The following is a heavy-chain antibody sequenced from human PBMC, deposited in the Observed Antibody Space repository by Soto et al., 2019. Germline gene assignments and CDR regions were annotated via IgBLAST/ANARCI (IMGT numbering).Heavy chain of an antibody. CDR1: GGSLNSRSYY. CDR3: ARQRTSVVTQAYFDD. D-gene: IGHD2-21*02. J-gene: IGHJ4*02. CDR2: IYYSGST. V-gene: IGHV4-39*01. Sequence: LSLTCTVSGGSLNSRSYYWGWIRQSPGKGLEWIGSIYYSGSTYYNPSLKSRVAMSVDTSKNQFSLKLRSVSAADTAVYYCARQRTSVVTQAYFDDWGQGSLVTVSS.